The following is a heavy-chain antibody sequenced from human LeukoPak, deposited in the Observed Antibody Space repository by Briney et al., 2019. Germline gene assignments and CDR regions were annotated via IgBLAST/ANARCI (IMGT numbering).Heavy chain of an antibody. CDR2: IYYSGST. V-gene: IGHV4-61*01. CDR1: GGSVSSGSYY. CDR3: ARVPDYYGSGSPYYFDY. J-gene: IGHJ4*02. Sequence: PSETLSLSCTVAGGSVSSGSYYCSWIRQPPGKGLEWIGYIYYSGSTNYNPSLKSRVTISVDTPKNQFSLKLSSVTAADTAVYYCARVPDYYGSGSPYYFDYWGQGTLVTVSS. D-gene: IGHD3-10*01.